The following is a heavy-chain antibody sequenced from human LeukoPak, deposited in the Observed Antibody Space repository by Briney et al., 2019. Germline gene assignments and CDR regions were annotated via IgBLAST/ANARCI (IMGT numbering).Heavy chain of an antibody. V-gene: IGHV4-39*01. D-gene: IGHD3-22*01. CDR3: AATTIIVVVDY. J-gene: IGHJ4*02. CDR1: GGSISSDTYY. CDR2: IYYSGIT. Sequence: PSETLSLTCTVSGGSISSDTYYWGWIRQPPGKGLEWIGGIYYSGITYYNPSLKSRVTISVDTSKNQFSLKLTSVTAADAAVYYCAATTIIVVVDYWGQGTLLTVSS.